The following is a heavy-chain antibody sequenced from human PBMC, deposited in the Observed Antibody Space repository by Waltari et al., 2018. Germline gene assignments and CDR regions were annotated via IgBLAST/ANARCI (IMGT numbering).Heavy chain of an antibody. V-gene: IGHV3-30*18. D-gene: IGHD1-26*01. CDR2: IWYDGSNK. CDR3: AKDLRSGSYYLFDY. Sequence: QVQLVESGGGVVQPGRSLRLSCAASGFTFSSYGMHWVRQAPGKGLEWVAVIWYDGSNKYYADSVKGRFIISRDNSKNTLYLQMNSLRAEDTAMYYCAKDLRSGSYYLFDYWGQGTLVTVSS. CDR1: GFTFSSYG. J-gene: IGHJ4*02.